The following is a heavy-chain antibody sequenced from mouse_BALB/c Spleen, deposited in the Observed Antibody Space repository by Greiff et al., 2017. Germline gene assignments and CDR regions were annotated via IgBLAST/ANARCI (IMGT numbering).Heavy chain of an antibody. D-gene: IGHD2-3*01. V-gene: IGHV2-6*03. CDR3: ARDDGYYYAMDY. CDR2: IWSDGST. J-gene: IGHJ4*01. CDR1: GFSLTSYG. Sequence: VQGVESGPGLVQPSQSLSITCTVSGFSLTSYGVHWVRQPPGKGLEWLVVIWSDGSTTYNSALKSRLSISKDNSKSQVFLKMNSLQTDDTAMYYCARDDGYYYAMDYWGQGTSVTVSS.